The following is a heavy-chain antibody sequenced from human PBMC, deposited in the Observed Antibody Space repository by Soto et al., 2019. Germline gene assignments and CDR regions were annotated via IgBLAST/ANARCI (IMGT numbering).Heavy chain of an antibody. D-gene: IGHD3-10*01. J-gene: IGHJ6*02. V-gene: IGHV4-59*08. CDR2: IYYSGST. Sequence: LSLTCTVSGGSISSYYWSWIRQPPGKGLEWIGYIYYSGSTNYNPSLKSRVTISVDTSKNQFSLKLSSVTAADTAVYYCASGRYYGSGSYRLDYYYGMDVWGQGTTVTVSS. CDR1: GGSISSYY. CDR3: ASGRYYGSGSYRLDYYYGMDV.